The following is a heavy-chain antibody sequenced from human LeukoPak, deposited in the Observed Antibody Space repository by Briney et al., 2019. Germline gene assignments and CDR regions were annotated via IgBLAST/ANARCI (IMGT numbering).Heavy chain of an antibody. CDR1: GFTFSNYW. V-gene: IGHV3-7*03. J-gene: IGHJ4*02. D-gene: IGHD4-17*01. Sequence: GGSLRLSCAASGFTFSNYWMTWVRQAPGKGLEWVANIKQDGSEKYYVDSVKGRFTISRDNAKNSLYLQMNSLRAEDTAVYYCARAPMTTEDYWGQGTLVTVSS. CDR2: IKQDGSEK. CDR3: ARAPMTTEDY.